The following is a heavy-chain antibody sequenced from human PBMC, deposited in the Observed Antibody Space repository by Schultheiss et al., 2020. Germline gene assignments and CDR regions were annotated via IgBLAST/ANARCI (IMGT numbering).Heavy chain of an antibody. D-gene: IGHD5-12*01. V-gene: IGHV1-8*02. J-gene: IGHJ4*02. CDR3: ARDIGYGGRVAFDS. CDR2: MNPNSGNT. Sequence: ASVKVSCKASGGTFSSYAISWVRQAPGQGLEWMGWMNPNSGNTGYAQKFQGRVTMTRNTSISTAYMELSSLRSEDTAVYYCARDIGYGGRVAFDSWGQGTLVTVS. CDR1: GGTFSSYA.